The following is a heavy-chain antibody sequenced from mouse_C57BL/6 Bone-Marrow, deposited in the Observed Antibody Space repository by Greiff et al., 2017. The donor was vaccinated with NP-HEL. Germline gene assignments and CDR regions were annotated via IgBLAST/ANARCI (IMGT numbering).Heavy chain of an antibody. CDR1: GFHFKNTY. CDR3: AVDSNYEDYAMDY. V-gene: IGHV14-3*01. Sequence: FQLQPSVAALVRPGASVKLSCTASGFHFKNTYMHWVKQRPEQVLEWIGRIDPANGNTKYAPKFQGKATITADTSSNTAYLQLSSLTSEDTAIYYCAVDSNYEDYAMDYWGQGTSVTVSS. J-gene: IGHJ4*01. CDR2: IDPANGNT. D-gene: IGHD2-5*01.